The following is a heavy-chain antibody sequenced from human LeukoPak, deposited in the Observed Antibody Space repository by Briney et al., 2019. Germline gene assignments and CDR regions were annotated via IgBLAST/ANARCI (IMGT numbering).Heavy chain of an antibody. CDR2: IIPIFGTA. J-gene: IGHJ6*03. CDR3: AGGYSYGYSYYYYMDV. Sequence: SVKVSCKASGGTFSSYAISWVRQAPGQGLEWMGGIIPIFGTANYAQKFQGRVTITTDESTNTAHMELSSLRSEDTAVYYCAGGYSYGYSYYYYMDVWGKGTTVTVSS. D-gene: IGHD5-18*01. CDR1: GGTFSSYA. V-gene: IGHV1-69*05.